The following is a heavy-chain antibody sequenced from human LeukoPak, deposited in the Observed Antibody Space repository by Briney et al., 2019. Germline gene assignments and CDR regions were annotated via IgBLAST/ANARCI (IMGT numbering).Heavy chain of an antibody. CDR1: GGSISSYY. CDR3: AREDSSGYLGY. V-gene: IGHV4-59*01. CDR2: VYYSGST. J-gene: IGHJ4*02. Sequence: SETLSLTCTVSGGSISSYYWSWIRQPPGKGLGWIGYVYYSGSTNYNPSLKSRVTISVDTSKNQFSLKLTSLTAADTAVYYCAREDSSGYLGYWGQGTLVTVSS. D-gene: IGHD3-22*01.